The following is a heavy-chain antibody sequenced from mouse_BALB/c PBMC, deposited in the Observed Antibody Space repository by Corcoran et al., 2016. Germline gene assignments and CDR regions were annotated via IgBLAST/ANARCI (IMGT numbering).Heavy chain of an antibody. CDR2: ISCYNGAT. V-gene: IGHV1S34*01. CDR3: ARLSTMITTGYAMDY. J-gene: IGHJ4*01. D-gene: IGHD2-4*01. Sequence: LVKTGASVKISCKASGYSFTGYYMHWVKQSHGKSLEWIGYISCYNGATSYNQKFKGKATFTVDTSSSTAYMQFNSLTSEDSAVYYWARLSTMITTGYAMDYWGQGTSVTVSS. CDR1: GYSFTGYY.